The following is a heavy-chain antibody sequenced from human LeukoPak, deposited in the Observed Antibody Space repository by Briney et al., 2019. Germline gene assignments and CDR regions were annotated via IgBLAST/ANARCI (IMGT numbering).Heavy chain of an antibody. D-gene: IGHD3-16*01. CDR2: ISSSGDNT. V-gene: IGHV3-23*01. J-gene: IGHJ3*02. CDR1: GFTFSNYA. Sequence: GGSLRLSCAASGFTFSNYAMSWVRQGPGKGLEWVSFISSSGDNTYYADSVKGRFTVSRNNSMNTLYLQMNSLRAEDTAVYYCARDARGAFDIWGQGTMVTVSS. CDR3: ARDARGAFDI.